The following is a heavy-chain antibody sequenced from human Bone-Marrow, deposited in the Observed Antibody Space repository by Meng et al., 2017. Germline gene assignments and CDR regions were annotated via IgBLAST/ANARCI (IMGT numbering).Heavy chain of an antibody. J-gene: IGHJ4*02. D-gene: IGHD1-26*01. CDR2: ISSNGGST. CDR3: ARDQDDSGSYYFDY. V-gene: IGHV3-64*01. Sequence: GESLKISCAASGFTFISYAMHWVRQAPGKGLEYVSAISSNGGSTYYANSVKGRFTISRDNSKNTLYLQMGSLRAEEMAVYYCARDQDDSGSYYFDYWGQGTLVTVSS. CDR1: GFTFISYA.